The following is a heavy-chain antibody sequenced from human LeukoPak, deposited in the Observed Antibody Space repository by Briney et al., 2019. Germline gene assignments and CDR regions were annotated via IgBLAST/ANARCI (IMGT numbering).Heavy chain of an antibody. Sequence: GASVKVSCKASGYTFTGYYMHWVRQAPGQGLEWMGWINPNSGGTNYAQKFQGRVTMTRDTSISTAYMELSRLRSDDTAVYYCARGGCTNGVCYLSYYYYYMDVWGKGTTVTVSS. D-gene: IGHD2-8*01. J-gene: IGHJ6*03. V-gene: IGHV1-2*02. CDR3: ARGGCTNGVCYLSYYYYYMDV. CDR1: GYTFTGYY. CDR2: INPNSGGT.